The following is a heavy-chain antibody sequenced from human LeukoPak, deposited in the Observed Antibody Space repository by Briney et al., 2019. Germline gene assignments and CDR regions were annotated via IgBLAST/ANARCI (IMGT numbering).Heavy chain of an antibody. D-gene: IGHD3-22*01. Sequence: SSETLSPTCTVPGASISSSYWSWIRQPPGKGLEWIACLHYSGSTNYNPSFQSRVATSVDTANNQFSLELTSAAAADTAVYYCARGYFNSSGYSNAFDIWGQGTMVTVSS. J-gene: IGHJ3*02. CDR3: ARGYFNSSGYSNAFDI. CDR2: LHYSGST. V-gene: IGHV4-59*12. CDR1: GASISSSY.